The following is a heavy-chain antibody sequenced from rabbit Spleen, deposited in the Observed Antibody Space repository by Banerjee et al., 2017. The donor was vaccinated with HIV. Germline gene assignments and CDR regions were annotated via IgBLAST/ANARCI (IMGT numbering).Heavy chain of an antibody. CDR1: GFSFSSSYW. CDR3: ARDGTGGSYFAL. V-gene: IGHV1S45*01. D-gene: IGHD8-1*01. CDR2: IDPLFGIT. Sequence: QELLEESGGDLVKPEGFLTLTCTASGFSFSSSYWICWVRQAPGKGLEWIGYIDPLFGITYYANWVNGRFSISRENAQNTVFLQMTSLTAADTATYFCARDGTGGSYFALWGQGTLVTVS. J-gene: IGHJ3*01.